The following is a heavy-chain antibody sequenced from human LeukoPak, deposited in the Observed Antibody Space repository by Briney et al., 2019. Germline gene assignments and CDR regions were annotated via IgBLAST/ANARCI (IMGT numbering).Heavy chain of an antibody. Sequence: GGSLRLSCAASGFPFGDFAMTSVRQVPGGGRQWVSTITRSGQKTYYADSVKGRFTISRDDYKGMLYLQMNSLRAEDTAMYYCVKDDYCSIPGCVIDALVVWGQGTVVTVSS. J-gene: IGHJ3*01. CDR2: ITRSGQKT. CDR1: GFPFGDFA. CDR3: VKDDYCSIPGCVIDALVV. D-gene: IGHD4-11*01. V-gene: IGHV3-23*01.